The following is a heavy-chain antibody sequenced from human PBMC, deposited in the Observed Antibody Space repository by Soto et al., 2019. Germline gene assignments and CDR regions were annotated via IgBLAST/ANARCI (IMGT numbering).Heavy chain of an antibody. Sequence: GGSLRLSCAASGFTFSSYAMHWVRQAPGKGLEWVAVISYDGSNKYYADSVKGRFTISRDNSKNTLYLQMNSLRAEDTAVYYCARDRRVGATSLILGYWGQGTLVTVSS. CDR1: GFTFSSYA. CDR3: ARDRRVGATSLILGY. V-gene: IGHV3-30-3*01. CDR2: ISYDGSNK. J-gene: IGHJ4*02. D-gene: IGHD1-26*01.